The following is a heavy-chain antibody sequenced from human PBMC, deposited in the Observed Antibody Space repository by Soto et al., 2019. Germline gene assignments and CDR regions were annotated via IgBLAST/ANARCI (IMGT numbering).Heavy chain of an antibody. CDR2: IYYSGRT. V-gene: IGHV4-59*02. CDR1: GGSVTSYY. CDR3: ARALYCTGDLDV. J-gene: IGHJ6*02. Sequence: SETLSLTCTVSGGSVTSYYWSCIRQPPGKALEWLGPIYYSGRTNYNPSLKSRASLSVDTSKNQFSLKVGSVTAADTAVYFCARALYCTGDLDVWGQGTSVTVSS. D-gene: IGHD2-8*02.